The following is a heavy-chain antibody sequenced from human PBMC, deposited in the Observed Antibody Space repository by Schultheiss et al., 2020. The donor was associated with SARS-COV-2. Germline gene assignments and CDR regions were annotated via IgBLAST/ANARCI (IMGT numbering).Heavy chain of an antibody. CDR1: GYTFTGYY. D-gene: IGHD5-18*01. CDR2: INPNSGGT. J-gene: IGHJ4*02. CDR3: AREGIQLKYFDY. V-gene: IGHV1-2*06. Sequence: ASVKVSCKASGYTFTGYYMHWVRQAPGQGLEWMGRINPNSGGTNYAQKFQGRVTMTRDTSISTAYMELSSLRSEDTAVYYCAREGIQLKYFDYWGQGTLVTVSS.